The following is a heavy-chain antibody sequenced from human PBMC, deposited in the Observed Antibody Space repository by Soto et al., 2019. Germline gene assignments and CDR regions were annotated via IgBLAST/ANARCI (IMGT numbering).Heavy chain of an antibody. V-gene: IGHV3-21*01. CDR1: GFTFTRYS. CDR2: ISSTTNYI. Sequence: GGSLRLSCAASGFTFTRYSMNWVRQAPGKGLEWVSSISSTTNYIYYAASMKGRFTVSRDNAKNSVYLEMNSLSAEDTAAYYCARESEDLTSNFDYWGQGTLVTVSS. J-gene: IGHJ4*02. CDR3: ARESEDLTSNFDY.